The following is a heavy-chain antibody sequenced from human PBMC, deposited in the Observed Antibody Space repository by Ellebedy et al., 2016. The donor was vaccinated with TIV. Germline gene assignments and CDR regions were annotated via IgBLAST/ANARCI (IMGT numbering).Heavy chain of an antibody. CDR3: ARGWFGSGMGV. Sequence: QTLSLTCVISGDSVSTDIGWNWIRQSPSRGLEWLGRTYYRYKWNNYYAVSLKSRITINQDTSKNLFALQLNSVTPEDTAVYYCARGWFGSGMGVWGQGTTVTVSS. CDR1: GDSVSTDIG. CDR2: TYYRYKWNN. J-gene: IGHJ6*02. D-gene: IGHD3-10*01. V-gene: IGHV6-1*01.